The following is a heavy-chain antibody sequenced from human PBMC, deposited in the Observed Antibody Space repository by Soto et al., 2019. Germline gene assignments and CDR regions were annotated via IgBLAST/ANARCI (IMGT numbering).Heavy chain of an antibody. CDR3: ARGGSGGSYLGASFFDY. D-gene: IGHD1-26*01. CDR1: GGSFSGYY. Sequence: LSLTCAVYGGSFSGYYWSWIRQPPGKGLEWIGYIYYSGSTNYNPSLKSRVTISVDTSKNQFSLKLSSVTAADTAVYYCARGGSGGSYLGASFFDYWGQGTLVTAPQ. J-gene: IGHJ4*02. V-gene: IGHV4-59*01. CDR2: IYYSGST.